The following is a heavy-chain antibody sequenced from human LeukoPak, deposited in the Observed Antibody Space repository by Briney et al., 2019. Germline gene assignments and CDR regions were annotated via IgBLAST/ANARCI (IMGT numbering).Heavy chain of an antibody. J-gene: IGHJ5*02. CDR2: TYNTGIT. V-gene: IGHV3-66*03. CDR3: ARDRGPGWFGP. CDR1: GFTVSSNY. D-gene: IGHD3-10*01. Sequence: GGSLRLSCTVSGFTVSSNYVSWVRQAPGKGLEWVSVTYNTGITFYADSVKGRFTTSRDNSKNTVYLQMNSLRPEDTAVYYCARDRGPGWFGPWGQGTLVTVSS.